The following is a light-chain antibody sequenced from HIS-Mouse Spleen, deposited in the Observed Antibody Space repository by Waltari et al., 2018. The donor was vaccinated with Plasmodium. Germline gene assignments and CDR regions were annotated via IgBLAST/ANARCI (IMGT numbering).Light chain of an antibody. CDR2: AAS. CDR3: QQSYSTWT. V-gene: IGKV1-39*01. CDR1: QSISNY. Sequence: DIQMTQSPSSLSASVGDRVTITCRASQSISNYLKWYQQKPGKAPKFLFYAASTLQSGVQSRFRSRGSGTDFPLTISSLQAEDVATYCRQQSYSTWTFGQGTKVEIK. J-gene: IGKJ1*01.